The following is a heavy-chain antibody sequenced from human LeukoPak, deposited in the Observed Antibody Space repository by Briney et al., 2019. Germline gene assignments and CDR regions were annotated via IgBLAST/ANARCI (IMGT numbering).Heavy chain of an antibody. J-gene: IGHJ4*02. Sequence: GGSLRLSCAASGFTVSSNYMSWVRQAPGKGLEWVSVIYSGGSTYYADSVKGRFTISRDNSKNTLYLQMNSLRAEDTAVYYCARDYFDSDCSGGSCYYDSSGYGDYWGQGTLVTVSS. CDR3: ARDYFDSDCSGGSCYYDSSGYGDY. D-gene: IGHD2-15*01. CDR1: GFTVSSNY. V-gene: IGHV3-53*05. CDR2: IYSGGST.